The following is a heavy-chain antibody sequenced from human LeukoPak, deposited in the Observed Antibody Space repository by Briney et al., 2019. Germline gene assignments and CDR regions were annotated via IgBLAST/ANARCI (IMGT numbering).Heavy chain of an antibody. CDR2: IYHSGST. V-gene: IGHV4-30-4*01. J-gene: IGHJ4*02. D-gene: IGHD3-22*01. CDR1: GGSISSGSYY. Sequence: SQTLSLTCTVSGGSISSGSYYWSWIRQPPGKGLEWIGYIYHSGSTYYNPSLQSRVTISVGTSKNQFSLKLSSVTAADTAVYYCARDTGGSSYSYGYFDYWGQGTLVTVSS. CDR3: ARDTGGSSYSYGYFDY.